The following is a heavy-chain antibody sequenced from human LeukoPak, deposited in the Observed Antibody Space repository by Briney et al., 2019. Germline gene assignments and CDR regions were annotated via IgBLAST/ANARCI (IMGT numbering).Heavy chain of an antibody. CDR2: ISGSGSFI. CDR1: GFTFSTTS. V-gene: IGHV3-21*04. Sequence: RTGGSLRLSCTGSGFTFSTTSINWVRLAPGQGLEWVSTISGSGSFIRYLDSVKGRFTISRDNANNSVYLQMDSLRADDTAVYFCAKANEPLNWFEPWGQGTLVTVSS. J-gene: IGHJ5*02. D-gene: IGHD1-14*01. CDR3: AKANEPLNWFEP.